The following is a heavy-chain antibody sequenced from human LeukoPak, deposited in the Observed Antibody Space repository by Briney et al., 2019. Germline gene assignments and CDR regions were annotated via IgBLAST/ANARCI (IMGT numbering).Heavy chain of an antibody. V-gene: IGHV3-7*01. CDR2: IEQDGSEK. CDR1: GLTFSSYW. J-gene: IGHJ4*02. CDR3: VGGIGWLPDY. D-gene: IGHD6-19*01. Sequence: GGSLRLSCAASGLTFSSYWGNWVRQAPGKGLEWVANIEQDGSEKNYVDSVKGRFTISRDNAENSLYLQMNSLRVEDTAVYYCVGGIGWLPDYWGQGTLVTVPS.